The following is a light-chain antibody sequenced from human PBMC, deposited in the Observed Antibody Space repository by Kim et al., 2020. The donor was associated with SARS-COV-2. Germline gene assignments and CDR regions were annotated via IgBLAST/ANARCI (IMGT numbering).Light chain of an antibody. J-gene: IGKJ2*03. CDR1: QSVSSSH. CDR3: QQYGSSQYS. CDR2: GAS. V-gene: IGKV3-20*01. Sequence: SPGERATLSCRASQSVSSSHLAWYQHKPGQPPRLLIYGASSRAAAIPDRISASGSGTDFTLNISRLEPEDFAVYYCQQYGSSQYSFGQGTKVDIK.